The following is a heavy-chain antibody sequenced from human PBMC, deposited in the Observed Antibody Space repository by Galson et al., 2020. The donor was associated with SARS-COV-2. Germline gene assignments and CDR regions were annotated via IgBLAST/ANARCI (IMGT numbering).Heavy chain of an antibody. V-gene: IGHV3-30*18. CDR1: GFTFSSYG. Sequence: QAGGYLRLSCAASGFTFSSYGMHWVRQAPGKGLEWVAVISYDGSNKYYADSVKGRFTISRDNSKNTLYLQMNSLRAEDTAVYYCAKDYYGALMYYFDYWGQGTLVTVSS. CDR2: ISYDGSNK. CDR3: AKDYYGALMYYFDY. J-gene: IGHJ4*02. D-gene: IGHD3-10*01.